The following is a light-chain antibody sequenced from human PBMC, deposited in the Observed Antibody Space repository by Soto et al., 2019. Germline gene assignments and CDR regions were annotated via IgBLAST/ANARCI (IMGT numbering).Light chain of an antibody. V-gene: IGKV1-5*01. J-gene: IGKJ1*01. CDR2: DAS. CDR3: QQYNSYSRWT. Sequence: DIQMTQSPSTLSASVGDRVTITCRASQSISSWLAWYQQKPGKAPKLLIYDASSLESGVPSGFSGSGSGTEFTLTISSLQPDDFATYYCQQYNSYSRWTFGQGTKVEIK. CDR1: QSISSW.